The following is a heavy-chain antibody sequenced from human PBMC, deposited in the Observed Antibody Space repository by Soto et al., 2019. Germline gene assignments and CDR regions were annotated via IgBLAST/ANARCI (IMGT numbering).Heavy chain of an antibody. D-gene: IGHD2-15*01. V-gene: IGHV1-69*13. J-gene: IGHJ6*02. CDR2: IIPISGTT. CDR1: GGTFSTHA. CDR3: ARGYCSGGNCYSGMDV. Sequence: GASVKVSCKASGGTFSTHAIIWVRQAPGHGLEWMGGIIPISGTTYYTQKFQGRVTITADEPTSTAFMELGSLKSEDTAVFYCARGYCSGGNCYSGMDVWGQGTMVTVS.